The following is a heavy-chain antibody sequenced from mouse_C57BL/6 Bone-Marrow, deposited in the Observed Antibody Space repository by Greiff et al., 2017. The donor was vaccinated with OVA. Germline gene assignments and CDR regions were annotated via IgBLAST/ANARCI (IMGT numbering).Heavy chain of an antibody. CDR3: AREGWLLPAWFAY. CDR2: IYPGSGST. V-gene: IGHV1-55*01. J-gene: IGHJ3*01. CDR1: GYTFTSYW. D-gene: IGHD2-3*01. Sequence: QVQLQQPGAELVKPGASVKMSCKASGYTFTSYWITWVKQRPGQGLEWIGDIYPGSGSTNYNEKFKSKATLTVDTSSSTAYMQLSSLTSEDSAVYYGAREGWLLPAWFAYWGQGTLVTVSA.